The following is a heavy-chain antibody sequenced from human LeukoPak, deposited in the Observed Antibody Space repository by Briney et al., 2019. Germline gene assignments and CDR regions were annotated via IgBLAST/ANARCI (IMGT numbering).Heavy chain of an antibody. Sequence: FXXXXYSXXXVRQAPGKGLEWXXSISSSSYIYYADSVKGRFTISRDNAKNSLDLQMNSLRAEDTAVYYCARVAPNYGGNSWFDYWGQGTLVTVSS. CDR2: ISSSSYI. D-gene: IGHD4-23*01. J-gene: IGHJ4*02. CDR3: ARVAPNYGGNSWFDY. CDR1: FXXXXYS. V-gene: IGHV3-21*01.